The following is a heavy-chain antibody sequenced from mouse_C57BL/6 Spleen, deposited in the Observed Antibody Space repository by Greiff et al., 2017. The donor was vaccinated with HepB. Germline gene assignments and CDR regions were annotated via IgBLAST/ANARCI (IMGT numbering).Heavy chain of an antibody. J-gene: IGHJ1*03. V-gene: IGHV14-4*01. CDR3: TTSGTTVVARYFDV. Sequence: EVHLVESGAELVRPGASVKLSCTASGFNIKDDYMHWVKQRPEQGLEWIGWIDPENGDTEYASKFQGKATITADTSSNTAYLQLSSLTSEDTAVYYCTTSGTTVVARYFDVWGTGTTVTVSS. CDR2: IDPENGDT. CDR1: GFNIKDDY. D-gene: IGHD1-1*01.